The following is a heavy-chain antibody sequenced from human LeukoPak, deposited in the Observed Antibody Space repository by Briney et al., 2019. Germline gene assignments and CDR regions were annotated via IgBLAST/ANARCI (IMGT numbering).Heavy chain of an antibody. V-gene: IGHV4-39*01. J-gene: IGHJ4*02. D-gene: IGHD3-22*01. CDR2: IYYSGNT. CDR1: GGSISSSSHY. CDR3: ARQSAGSRGYYTQYFDY. Sequence: SETLSPTCTVSGGSISSSSHYWGWIRQPPGKGLEWIGIIYYSGNTYYNPSLKSRVTISVDTSKNQFSLKLSSVTAADTAVYYCARQSAGSRGYYTQYFDYWGQGTLVTVSS.